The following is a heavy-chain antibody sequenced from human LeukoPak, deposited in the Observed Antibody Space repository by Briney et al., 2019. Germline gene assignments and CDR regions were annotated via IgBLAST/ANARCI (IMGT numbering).Heavy chain of an antibody. CDR3: AKEYGSSWYFFDY. CDR2: ISGSGGST. V-gene: IGHV3-23*01. J-gene: IGHJ4*02. Sequence: GGSLRLSCAASGFTFSTYAMSWVRQAPGKGLEWVSTISGSGGSTHYADSVKGRFTISRDNSKNTLYLQMNSLRADDTAVYYCAKEYGSSWYFFDYWGQGTLVTASS. CDR1: GFTFSTYA. D-gene: IGHD6-13*01.